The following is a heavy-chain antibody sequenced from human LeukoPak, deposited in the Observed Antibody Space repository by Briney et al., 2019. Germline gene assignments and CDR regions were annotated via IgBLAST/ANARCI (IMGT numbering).Heavy chain of an antibody. J-gene: IGHJ6*02. CDR1: GFTFSSYW. CDR2: INSDGSST. V-gene: IGHV3-74*01. D-gene: IGHD2-15*01. Sequence: GGSLRLSCAASGFTFSSYWMHWVCQAPGKGLVWVSRINSDGSSTSYADSVKGRFTISRDNAKNTLYLQMNSLRAEDTAVYYCARGYRSGGSCYIYYYYGMDVWGQGTTVTVS. CDR3: ARGYRSGGSCYIYYYYGMDV.